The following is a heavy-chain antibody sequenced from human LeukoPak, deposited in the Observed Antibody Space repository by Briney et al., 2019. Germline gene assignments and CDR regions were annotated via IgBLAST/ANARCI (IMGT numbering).Heavy chain of an antibody. CDR2: INHSGST. D-gene: IGHD6-19*01. Sequence: SETLSLTCAVYGGSFSGYYWSWIRQPPGKGLEWIGEINHSGSTNYNPSLKSRVTISVDTSKNQFSLKLSSVTAADTAVYYCARGRGSGNYYYYGMDVWGQGTTVTVSS. V-gene: IGHV4-34*01. CDR1: GGSFSGYY. CDR3: ARGRGSGNYYYYGMDV. J-gene: IGHJ6*02.